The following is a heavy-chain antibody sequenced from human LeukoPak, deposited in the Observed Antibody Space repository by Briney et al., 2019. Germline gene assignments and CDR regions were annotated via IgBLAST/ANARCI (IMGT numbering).Heavy chain of an antibody. J-gene: IGHJ4*02. CDR1: GFTFDDYA. CDR2: INWAGATT. Sequence: PGGSLRLSCAASGFTFDDYAMHWGRQAPGKGLEWVSLINWAGATTYSADSVKGRFTISRDNSKNSLYLQMNSLRTEDTALYYCAKDMGMTTITGGFDFWGQGTLVTVSS. CDR3: AKDMGMTTITGGFDF. D-gene: IGHD4-11*01. V-gene: IGHV3-43*01.